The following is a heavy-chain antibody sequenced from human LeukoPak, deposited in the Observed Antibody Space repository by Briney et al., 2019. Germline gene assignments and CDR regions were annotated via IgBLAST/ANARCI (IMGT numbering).Heavy chain of an antibody. D-gene: IGHD2-2*01. CDR1: GYTFTGYY. J-gene: IGHJ6*03. CDR2: IYPDSGGT. Sequence: ASVKVSCKASGYTFTGYYMHWVRQAPGQGLEWMGRIYPDSGGTNYALKFQGRVTMTRDTSISTAYMELSRLRSDDAAVYYCARTSYCSSTTCSWDYYYYYMDVWGKGTTVTVSS. V-gene: IGHV1-2*06. CDR3: ARTSYCSSTTCSWDYYYYYMDV.